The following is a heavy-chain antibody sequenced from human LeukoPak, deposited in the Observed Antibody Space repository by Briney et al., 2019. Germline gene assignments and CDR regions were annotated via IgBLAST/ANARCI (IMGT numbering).Heavy chain of an antibody. CDR3: ARGGGDFWSAYYSGYYFDY. CDR2: IKQDGSEK. CDR1: GFTFTNYW. Sequence: GGSLRLSCAASGFTFTNYWMSWVRQAPGKGLEWVANIKQDGSEKYHVDSVKGRFTISRDNAKSSLYLQRNSLRAEDTAVYYCARGGGDFWSAYYSGYYFDYWGQGTLVTVSS. J-gene: IGHJ4*02. V-gene: IGHV3-7*01. D-gene: IGHD3-3*01.